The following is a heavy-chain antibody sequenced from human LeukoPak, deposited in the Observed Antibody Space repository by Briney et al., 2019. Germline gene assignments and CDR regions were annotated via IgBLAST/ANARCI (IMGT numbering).Heavy chain of an antibody. CDR3: ARVTGSRLRD. CDR2: INHSGST. D-gene: IGHD1-1*01. J-gene: IGHJ4*02. V-gene: IGHV4-34*01. Sequence: RPSETLSLTCAVYGGSFSGYYWSWIRQPPGKGLEWIGEINHSGSTNYNPSLKSRVTISVDTSKNQFSLKLSSVTAADTAVYYCARVTGSRLRDWGQGTLVTVSS. CDR1: GGSFSGYY.